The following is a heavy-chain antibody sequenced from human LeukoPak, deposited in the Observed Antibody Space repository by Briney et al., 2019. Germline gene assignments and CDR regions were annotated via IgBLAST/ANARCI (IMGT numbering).Heavy chain of an antibody. J-gene: IGHJ6*04. CDR1: GYTFTIYG. CDR3: ARVGLAEYYGSGEYGMDV. Sequence: ASVKVSFKASGYTFTIYGISWVRQAPGQGLEWMGWIGAYNGNTNYAQKLQGRVTMTTDTSTSTAYMELRSLRSDDTAVYYCARVGLAEYYGSGEYGMDVWGKGTTVTVSS. V-gene: IGHV1-18*04. CDR2: IGAYNGNT. D-gene: IGHD3-10*01.